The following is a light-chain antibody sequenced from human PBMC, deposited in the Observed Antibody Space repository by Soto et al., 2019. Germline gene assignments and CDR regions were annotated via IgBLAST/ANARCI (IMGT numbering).Light chain of an antibody. V-gene: IGKV1-5*01. CDR1: QSISSW. Sequence: DIQMTQSPSTLSASVGDRFTITCRASQSISSWLAWYQQKPGKAPKLLIYAASTLQSGVPSRFSGSGSGTDFTLTSSCLQSEDFATYYCQQYYRYTPTFGQGTKLEIK. CDR2: AAS. CDR3: QQYYRYTPT. J-gene: IGKJ1*01.